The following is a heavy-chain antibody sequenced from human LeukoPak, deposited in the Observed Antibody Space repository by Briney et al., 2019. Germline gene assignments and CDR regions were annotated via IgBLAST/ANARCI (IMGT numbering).Heavy chain of an antibody. Sequence: PSETLSPTCAVYGGSFSGYYWNWIRQPPGKGLEWIGEINHSGSTNYNPSLKSRVTISVDTSKNQFSLKLSSVTAADTAVYYCARDEYYYDSSGYYGSYYYYMDVWGKGTTVTLYS. J-gene: IGHJ6*03. D-gene: IGHD3-22*01. CDR1: GGSFSGYY. CDR2: INHSGST. CDR3: ARDEYYYDSSGYYGSYYYYMDV. V-gene: IGHV4-34*01.